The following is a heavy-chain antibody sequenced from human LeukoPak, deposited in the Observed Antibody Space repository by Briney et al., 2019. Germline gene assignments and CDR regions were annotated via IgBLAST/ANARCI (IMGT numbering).Heavy chain of an antibody. CDR2: INPNSGGT. J-gene: IGHJ6*02. V-gene: IGHV1-2*06. CDR1: GYTFTGYY. Sequence: ASVKVSCTASGYTFTGYYMHWVRQAPGQGLEWMGRINPNSGGTNYAQKFQGRVTMTRDTSISTAYMELSRLRSDDTAVYYCARGESYSSSPDVWGQGTTVTVSS. CDR3: ARGESYSSSPDV. D-gene: IGHD6-13*01.